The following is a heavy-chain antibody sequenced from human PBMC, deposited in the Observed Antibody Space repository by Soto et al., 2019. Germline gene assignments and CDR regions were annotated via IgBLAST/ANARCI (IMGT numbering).Heavy chain of an antibody. V-gene: IGHV3-30*04. CDR1: GFTFSSYA. D-gene: IGHD3-9*01. CDR2: ISYDGSNK. Sequence: QVQLVESGGGVVQPGRSLRLSCAASGFTFSSYAMHWVRQAPGKGLEWVAVISYDGSNKYYADSVKGRFTISRDNSKNTLYLQMNSLRAEDTAVYYCARGGQIFSPTYYYGMDVWGQGTTVTVSS. J-gene: IGHJ6*02. CDR3: ARGGQIFSPTYYYGMDV.